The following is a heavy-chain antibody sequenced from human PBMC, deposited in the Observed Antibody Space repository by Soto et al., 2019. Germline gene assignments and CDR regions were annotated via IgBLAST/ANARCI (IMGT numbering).Heavy chain of an antibody. J-gene: IGHJ5*02. Sequence: GGSLRLSCAASGFTFSSYGMHWVRQAPGKGLEWVSAMSGSGSSTYYADSVKGRFTISRDNSKNTLYLQMNSLRAEDTAVYYCAKYLPQWELSWGQGTPVTVSS. D-gene: IGHD1-26*01. V-gene: IGHV3-23*01. CDR3: AKYLPQWELS. CDR1: GFTFSSYG. CDR2: MSGSGSST.